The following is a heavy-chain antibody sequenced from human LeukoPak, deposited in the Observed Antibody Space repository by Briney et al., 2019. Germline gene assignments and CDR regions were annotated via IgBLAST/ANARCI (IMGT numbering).Heavy chain of an antibody. Sequence: ASVKVSCKASGYTFTSYDINWVRQATGQGLEWMGWMNPNSGNTGYAQKFQGRVTMTRNTSISTAYMELSSLRPEDTAVYYCARSTFNSVNLDYWGQGTLVTVSS. J-gene: IGHJ4*02. D-gene: IGHD4-23*01. V-gene: IGHV1-8*01. CDR3: ARSTFNSVNLDY. CDR1: GYTFTSYD. CDR2: MNPNSGNT.